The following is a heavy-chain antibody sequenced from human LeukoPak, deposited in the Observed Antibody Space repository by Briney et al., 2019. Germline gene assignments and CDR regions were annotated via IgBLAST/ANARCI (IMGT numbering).Heavy chain of an antibody. CDR2: IYHSGST. Sequence: SETLSLTCTVSGYSISSGYYWGWIRQPPGKGLEWIGSIYHSGSTYYNPSLRSRVTISVDTSKNQFSLKLSSVTAADTAVYYCARYSYGYIFDYWGQGTLVTVSS. CDR1: GYSISSGYY. CDR3: ARYSYGYIFDY. V-gene: IGHV4-38-2*02. D-gene: IGHD5-18*01. J-gene: IGHJ4*02.